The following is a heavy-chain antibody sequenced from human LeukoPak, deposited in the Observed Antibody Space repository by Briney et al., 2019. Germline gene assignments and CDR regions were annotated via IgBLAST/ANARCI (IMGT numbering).Heavy chain of an antibody. CDR2: VSTRGNT. CDR3: ARSPGLADSDF. CDR1: GVSITSNY. D-gene: IGHD2-21*01. J-gene: IGHJ4*02. Sequence: PSETLSLTCSVSGVSITSNYWTWIRQPAGTGLEWIGRVSTRGNTNYNPPLKSRVTMSVDTPKNLFSLKLTSVTAADTAMYYCARSPGLADSDFWGQGTLVIVSS. V-gene: IGHV4-4*07.